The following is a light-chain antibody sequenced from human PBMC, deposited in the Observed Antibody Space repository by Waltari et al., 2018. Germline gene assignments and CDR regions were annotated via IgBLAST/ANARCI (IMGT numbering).Light chain of an antibody. V-gene: IGKV1-39*01. CDR1: QTISSY. CDR2: AAS. CDR3: QQSYSVLFT. J-gene: IGKJ5*01. Sequence: DIQMTQSPSSLSASIGDRVTITCWASQTISSYLNWYQQKPGKAPKLLIYAASSLQSGVPLRFSGSGSGTDFTLSISSLQPEDSATYYCQQSYSVLFTFGQGTRLEIK.